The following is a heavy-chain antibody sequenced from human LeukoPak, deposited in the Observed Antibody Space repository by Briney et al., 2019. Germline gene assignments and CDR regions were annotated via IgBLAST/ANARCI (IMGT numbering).Heavy chain of an antibody. Sequence: QPGRSLRLSCAASGFTFSSYEMNWVRQAPGKGLEWVSYISSSGSTIYYADSVKGRFTISRDNAKNSLYLQMNSLRAEDTAVYYCARAPNPPESGYYFHYWGQGTLVTVSS. CDR1: GFTFSSYE. CDR3: ARAPNPPESGYYFHY. CDR2: ISSSGSTI. J-gene: IGHJ4*02. D-gene: IGHD1-14*01. V-gene: IGHV3-48*03.